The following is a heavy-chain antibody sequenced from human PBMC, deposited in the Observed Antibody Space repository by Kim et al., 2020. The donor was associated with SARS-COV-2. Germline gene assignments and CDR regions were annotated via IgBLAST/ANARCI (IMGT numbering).Heavy chain of an antibody. CDR3: ARDTRDYYGMDV. J-gene: IGHJ6*02. V-gene: IGHV3-33*01. CDR2: IWYDGSNK. CDR1: GFTFSSYG. Sequence: GGSLRLSCAASGFTFSSYGMHWVRQAPGKGLEGVAVIWYDGSNKYYADSVKGRFTISRDNSKNTLYLQMNSLRAEDTAVYYCARDTRDYYGMDVWGQGTTVTVSS.